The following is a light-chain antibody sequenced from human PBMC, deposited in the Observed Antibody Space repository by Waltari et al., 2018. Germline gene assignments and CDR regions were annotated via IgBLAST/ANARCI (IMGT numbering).Light chain of an antibody. CDR1: QSVNNY. J-gene: IGKJ2*01. CDR2: GSS. V-gene: IGKV3D-15*01. CDR3: QKYRNSPHT. Sequence: TQSPATLSLSPGERATLSCRASQSVNNYLAWYQQKPGQAPRLLIYGSSTRATGIPSRFSGCGSGTEFTLTISSLEPEDFAVYYCQKYRNSPHTFGQGTKVEIK.